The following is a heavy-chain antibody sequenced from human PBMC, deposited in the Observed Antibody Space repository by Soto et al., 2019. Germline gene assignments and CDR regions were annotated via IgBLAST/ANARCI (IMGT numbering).Heavy chain of an antibody. CDR2: ISDDGREK. Sequence: PGGSLILSCATSGFTFRSYGFHWVRQAPGKGLKWVAMISDDGREKYYADSLKGRFTISRDNSKNTVYLQMNSLRVEDTAVYYCARIFRSYGMDVWGQGTTVTVSS. V-gene: IGHV3-33*01. J-gene: IGHJ6*02. CDR1: GFTFRSYG. CDR3: ARIFRSYGMDV.